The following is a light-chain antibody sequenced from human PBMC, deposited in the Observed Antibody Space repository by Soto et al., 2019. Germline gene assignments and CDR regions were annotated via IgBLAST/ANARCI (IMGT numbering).Light chain of an antibody. J-gene: IGKJ1*01. CDR1: QRGLYSSRNKNY. Sequence: DIVMTQSPDSLAVSLGERATINCKSSQRGLYSSRNKNYLAWYQQKPGQPPKLLIYWASTRESGVPDRFSGSGSGTDFTLTISSLQAEDVAVYYCQQYCSSPWTFGQGTKVEIK. CDR3: QQYCSSPWT. V-gene: IGKV4-1*01. CDR2: WAS.